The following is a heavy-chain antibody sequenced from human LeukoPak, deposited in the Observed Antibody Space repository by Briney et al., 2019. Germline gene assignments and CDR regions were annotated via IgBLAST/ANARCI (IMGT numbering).Heavy chain of an antibody. Sequence: ASVKVSCKASGYTFTGYYMHWVRQAPGQGLEWMGWINPNSGGTNYAQKFQGRVTMTRDTSISTAYMELSRLRSDDTAVYYCARDGWLGESLYYYYGMDVWGQGTTVTVSS. J-gene: IGHJ6*02. CDR2: INPNSGGT. V-gene: IGHV1-2*02. D-gene: IGHD3-10*01. CDR3: ARDGWLGESLYYYYGMDV. CDR1: GYTFTGYY.